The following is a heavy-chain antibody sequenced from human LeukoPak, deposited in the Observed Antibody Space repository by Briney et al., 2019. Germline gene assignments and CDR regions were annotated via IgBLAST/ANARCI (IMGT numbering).Heavy chain of an antibody. CDR3: TRDLEY. CDR1: GYTFSDYT. Sequence: PGGSLRLSCGASGYTFSDYTMNWVRQAPGKGPEWISYISSGGSVMHYADSVKGRFTISRDNVENSLYLQMNSLRVDDTAVYYCTRDLEYWGQGVLVTVSS. J-gene: IGHJ4*02. V-gene: IGHV3-48*01. CDR2: ISSGGSVM.